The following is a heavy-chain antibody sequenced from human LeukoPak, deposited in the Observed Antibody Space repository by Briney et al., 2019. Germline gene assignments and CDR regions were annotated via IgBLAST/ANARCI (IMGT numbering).Heavy chain of an antibody. V-gene: IGHV3-23*01. D-gene: IGHD3-10*02. CDR1: GFTFSNYA. Sequence: PGGSLRLSCAASGFTFSNYAMIWVRQAPGKGLEWVTAISGSGGSTYYADSVKGRFTISRDNSKITLYLQMNSLRAEDTAVYYCAKTMWTYYYYYMDVWGKGTTVTVSS. J-gene: IGHJ6*03. CDR3: AKTMWTYYYYYMDV. CDR2: ISGSGGST.